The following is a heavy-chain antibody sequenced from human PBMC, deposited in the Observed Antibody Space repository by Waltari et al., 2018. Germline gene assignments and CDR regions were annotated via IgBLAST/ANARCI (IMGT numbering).Heavy chain of an antibody. V-gene: IGHV5-51*01. J-gene: IGHJ4*02. D-gene: IGHD5-12*01. CDR2: IEPGESET. Sequence: EVQLVQSGAEVKKPGESLKISCKGSGYSFTSYWIGWVRQMPGKGLELVGIIEPGESETRYSPAFQGQVTISADKAISTAYLQWSSLKASDTAMYYCARQGEMATITAWLDYWGQGTLVTVSS. CDR1: GYSFTSYW. CDR3: ARQGEMATITAWLDY.